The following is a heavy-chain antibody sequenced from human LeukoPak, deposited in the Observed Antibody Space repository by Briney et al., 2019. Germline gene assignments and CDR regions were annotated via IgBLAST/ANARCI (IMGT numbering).Heavy chain of an antibody. Sequence: PGRSLRLSCAASGFTFSSYAMHWVRQAPGKGLEWVAVISYDGSNKYYADSVKGRFTISRENSKNSLYLQMNSLRAEDTAVYYCARAHCSSTSCYGDYWGQGTLVTVSS. CDR3: ARAHCSSTSCYGDY. V-gene: IGHV3-30-3*01. J-gene: IGHJ4*02. CDR2: ISYDGSNK. D-gene: IGHD2-2*01. CDR1: GFTFSSYA.